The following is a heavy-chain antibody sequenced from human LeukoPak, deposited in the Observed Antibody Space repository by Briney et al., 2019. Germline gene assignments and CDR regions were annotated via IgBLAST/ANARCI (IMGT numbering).Heavy chain of an antibody. CDR3: ARGRGYNSLDY. V-gene: IGHV4-34*01. Sequence: PSETLSLTCAVYGGSFSGYYWSWIRQPPGKGLEWIGEINHSGSTNYNPSLKSRVTTSVDTSKNQFSLKLSSVTAADTAVYYCARGRGYNSLDYWGQGTLVTVSS. CDR1: GGSFSGYY. CDR2: INHSGST. J-gene: IGHJ4*02. D-gene: IGHD5-24*01.